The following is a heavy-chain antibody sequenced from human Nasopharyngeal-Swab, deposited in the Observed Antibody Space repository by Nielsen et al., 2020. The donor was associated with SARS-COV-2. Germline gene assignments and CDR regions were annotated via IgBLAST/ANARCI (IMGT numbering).Heavy chain of an antibody. D-gene: IGHD5-12*01. CDR1: GFTFSSFW. CDR2: INNRGDDT. J-gene: IGHJ5*02. CDR3: VKDLAYDEVS. Sequence: GGSLRLSCVGTGFTFSSFWMSWVRQAPGKGLEWVSTINNRGDDTHYVDSVRGRFTVSRDNSKNTLYLQMNSLRGEDTAIYYCVKDLAYDEVSWGQGTLVTVSS. V-gene: IGHV3-23*01.